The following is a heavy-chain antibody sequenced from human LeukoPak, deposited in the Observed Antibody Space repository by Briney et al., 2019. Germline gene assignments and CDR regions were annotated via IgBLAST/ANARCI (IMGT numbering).Heavy chain of an antibody. J-gene: IGHJ6*02. CDR1: GFTVSSNY. CDR3: AREGFWSGYYTADYYGMDV. CDR2: IKQDGSEK. Sequence: GGSLRLSCAASGFTVSSNYMSWVRQAPGKGLEWVANIKQDGSEKYYVDSVKGRFTISRDNAKNSLYLQMNSLRAEDTAVYYCAREGFWSGYYTADYYGMDVWGQGTTVTVSS. D-gene: IGHD3-3*01. V-gene: IGHV3-7*01.